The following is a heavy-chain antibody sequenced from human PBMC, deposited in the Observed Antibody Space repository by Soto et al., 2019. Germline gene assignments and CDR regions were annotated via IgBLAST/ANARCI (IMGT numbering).Heavy chain of an antibody. CDR2: ISNSGSPI. J-gene: IGHJ4*02. CDR1: GFTFSSYG. D-gene: IGHD2-8*02. V-gene: IGHV3-48*02. Sequence: GGSLRLSCAASGFTFSSYGMNWVRRAPGKGPEWISYISNSGSPIYYADSVKGRFTISRDNAKNLLYLQMNSLSDEDTAVYYCAKRSSPEILEVTRYFDYWGQGTLVTVSS. CDR3: AKRSSPEILEVTRYFDY.